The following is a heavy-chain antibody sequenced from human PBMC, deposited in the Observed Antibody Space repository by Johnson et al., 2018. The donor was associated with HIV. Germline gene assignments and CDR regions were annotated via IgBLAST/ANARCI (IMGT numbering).Heavy chain of an antibody. CDR1: GFTFSDYY. V-gene: IGHV3-66*01. CDR2: IYSGGST. D-gene: IGHD3-10*01. Sequence: EQLVESGGGLVKPGGSLRLSCAASGFTFSDYYMSWIHQAPGKGLEWVSVIYSGGSTYYADSVKGRFTISRDNSKNTLYLQMNSLRAEDTAVYYCARGPVMVRGVTDAFDIWGQGTMVTVSS. J-gene: IGHJ3*02. CDR3: ARGPVMVRGVTDAFDI.